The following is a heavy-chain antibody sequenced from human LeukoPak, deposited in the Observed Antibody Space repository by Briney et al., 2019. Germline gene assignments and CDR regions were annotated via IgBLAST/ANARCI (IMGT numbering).Heavy chain of an antibody. CDR2: IYTSGST. Sequence: SETLSLTCAISGGSISGTPYYWGWIRQPAGKGLEWIGRIYTSGSTNYNPSLKSRVTMSVDTSKNQFSLKLSSVTAADTAVYYCARAQDNWFDPWGQGTLVTVSS. J-gene: IGHJ5*02. CDR1: GGSISGTPYY. V-gene: IGHV4-61*02. CDR3: ARAQDNWFDP.